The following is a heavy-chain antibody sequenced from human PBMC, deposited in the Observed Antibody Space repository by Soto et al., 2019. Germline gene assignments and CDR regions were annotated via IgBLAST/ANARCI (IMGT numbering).Heavy chain of an antibody. V-gene: IGHV3-30*18. D-gene: IGHD3-9*01. CDR1: GFTFSSYG. CDR3: VKGGWGDILTGYYADY. Sequence: QVQLVESGGGVVQPGRSLRLSCAASGFTFSSYGMHWVRQAPGKGLEWVAVISYDGSNKYYADSVKGRFTISRENSKNTLYLQMNSLRAEDTAVYYCVKGGWGDILTGYYADYWGQGTLVTVSS. J-gene: IGHJ4*02. CDR2: ISYDGSNK.